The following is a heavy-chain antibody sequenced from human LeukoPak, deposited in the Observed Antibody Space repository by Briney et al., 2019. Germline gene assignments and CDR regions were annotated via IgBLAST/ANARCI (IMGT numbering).Heavy chain of an antibody. CDR3: TSSESSGDWYFDL. CDR1: GFTFSSYG. V-gene: IGHV3-23*01. CDR2: ISGSGGST. D-gene: IGHD6-19*01. Sequence: GGSLRLSCAASGFTFSSYGMSWVRQAPGKGLEWVSAISGSGGSTYYADSVKGRFAISRDNSKNTLYLQMNSLKTEDTAVYYCTSSESSGDWYFDLWGRGTLVTVSS. J-gene: IGHJ2*01.